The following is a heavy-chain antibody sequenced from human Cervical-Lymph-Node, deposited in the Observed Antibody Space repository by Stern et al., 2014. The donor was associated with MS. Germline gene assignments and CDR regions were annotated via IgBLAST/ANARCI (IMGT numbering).Heavy chain of an antibody. V-gene: IGHV3-64D*06. CDR1: GFSFNIYA. CDR3: VRGKDAGIDH. D-gene: IGHD1-26*01. CDR2: ISRNGTTT. J-gene: IGHJ4*02. Sequence: EVQLVESGGASVQPGGSLRLSCSGTGFSFNIYAMHWVRQAPGKGLEYISAISRNGTTTYYADAVKGRFTISRDDSTNTMFLQMRSLGPEDRGVYWCVRGKDAGIDHWGQGTLVTVST.